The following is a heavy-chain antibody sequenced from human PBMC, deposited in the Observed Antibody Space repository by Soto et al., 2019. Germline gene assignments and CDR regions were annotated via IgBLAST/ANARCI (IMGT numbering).Heavy chain of an antibody. CDR1: GFTFSNAW. V-gene: IGHV3-15*01. Sequence: GSLRLSCAASGFTFSNAWMSWVRQAPGKGLEWVGRIKSKTDGGTTDYAAPVKGRFTISRDDSKNTLYLQMNSLKTEDTAVYYCTTCRDGYNLPDDAFDIWGQGTMVTVSS. CDR2: IKSKTDGGTT. D-gene: IGHD5-12*01. CDR3: TTCRDGYNLPDDAFDI. J-gene: IGHJ3*02.